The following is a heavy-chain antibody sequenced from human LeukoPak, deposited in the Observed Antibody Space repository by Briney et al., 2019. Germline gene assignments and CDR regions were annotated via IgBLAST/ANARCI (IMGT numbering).Heavy chain of an antibody. V-gene: IGHV1-69*05. J-gene: IGHJ4*02. D-gene: IGHD3-22*01. CDR1: GGTFSSYA. CDR2: IIPIFGTA. Sequence: SVKVSCKASGGTFSSYAISWVRQAPGQGLEWMGGIIPIFGTANYAQKFQGRVTITTDESTSTAYMELSSQRSEDTAVYYCASNYDSSGYLFDYWGQGTLVTVSS. CDR3: ASNYDSSGYLFDY.